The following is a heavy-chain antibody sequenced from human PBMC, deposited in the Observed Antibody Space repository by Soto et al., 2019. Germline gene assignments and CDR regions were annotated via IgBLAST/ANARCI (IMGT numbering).Heavy chain of an antibody. D-gene: IGHD5-18*01. V-gene: IGHV1-18*01. CDR2: INGDYGNT. Sequence: QAQLVQSGAEVKKPGASVKVSCKASGYTFYSHSISWVRQAPGQGLEWMGRINGDYGNTQYAQKFRGRVNMTTDTSTTTVYMELTNLRSDDTAVYYCARCIQGDYYYGMDLWGQGTTVTVSS. CDR3: ARCIQGDYYYGMDL. CDR1: GYTFYSHS. J-gene: IGHJ6*02.